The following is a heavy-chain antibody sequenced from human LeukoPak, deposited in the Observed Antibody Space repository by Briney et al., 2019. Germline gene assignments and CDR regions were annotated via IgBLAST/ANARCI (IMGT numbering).Heavy chain of an antibody. CDR2: IRGSGGST. J-gene: IGHJ4*02. D-gene: IGHD3-16*01. CDR1: GFTFSSYA. CDR3: ASLPAPLYYYDPETDS. V-gene: IGHV3-23*01. Sequence: GGSLRLSCAASGFTFSSYAMSWVRQAPGRGLEWVSAIRGSGGSTYYADSVKGRFTISRDNSKNTLFLQMNSLRAEDTAVYYCASLPAPLYYYDPETDSWGQGTLVTVSS.